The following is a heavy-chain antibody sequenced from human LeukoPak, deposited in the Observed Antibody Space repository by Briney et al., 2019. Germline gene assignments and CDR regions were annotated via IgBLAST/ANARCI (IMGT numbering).Heavy chain of an antibody. J-gene: IGHJ3*02. CDR1: GGSFSDYY. CDR3: ASSGRSTEYDAFDI. Sequence: SETLSLTCAVYGGSFSDYYWTWIRQPPGKGLEWIGEIEHFGSTSYNPSLNSRVTISVDTSKNQFSLKLSSVTAADTAVYYCASSGRSTEYDAFDIWGQGTMVTVSS. V-gene: IGHV4-34*01. CDR2: IEHFGST. D-gene: IGHD3-10*01.